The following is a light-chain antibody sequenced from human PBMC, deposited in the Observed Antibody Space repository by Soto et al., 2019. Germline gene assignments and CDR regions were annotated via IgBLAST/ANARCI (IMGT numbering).Light chain of an antibody. CDR3: QHYNSYSEA. CDR1: XTISSW. CDR2: KAS. Sequence: DIQMTQSPSTLSGSVGDRVTVTCRAIXTISSWLAWYQQKPGKAPKLLIYKASTLKSGVPSRFSGSGSGTEFTLTISSLQPDDFATYYCQHYNSYSEAFGQGTKVDIK. V-gene: IGKV1-5*03. J-gene: IGKJ1*01.